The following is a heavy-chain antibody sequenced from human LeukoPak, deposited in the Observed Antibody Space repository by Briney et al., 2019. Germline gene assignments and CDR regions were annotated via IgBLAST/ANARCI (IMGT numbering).Heavy chain of an antibody. CDR3: AKDRGDSGRYYYMDV. CDR1: GFTLSSYA. J-gene: IGHJ6*03. V-gene: IGHV3-23*01. Sequence: GGSLRLSCAASGFTLSSYAMTWVRQAPRKGLELVSDISDSGGLTYYADSVKGRFTISRDNSKNTLYLQMNSLRDEDTAVYYCAKDRGDSGRYYYMDVWGKGTAVTVSS. D-gene: IGHD2-21*01. CDR2: ISDSGGLT.